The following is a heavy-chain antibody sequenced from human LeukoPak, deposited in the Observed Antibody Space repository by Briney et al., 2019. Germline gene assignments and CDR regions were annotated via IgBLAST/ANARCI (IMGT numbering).Heavy chain of an antibody. Sequence: PGGSLRLSCAASGFTFSSYAMSWVRQAPGKGLEWVSAISGSGGSTYYADSVKGRFTISRDNSKNTLYLQMNSLRAEDTAVYYCAKDVVRGYSYGHLDYWGQGTLVTVSS. CDR1: GFTFSSYA. CDR2: ISGSGGST. V-gene: IGHV3-23*01. CDR3: AKDVVRGYSYGHLDY. D-gene: IGHD5-18*01. J-gene: IGHJ4*02.